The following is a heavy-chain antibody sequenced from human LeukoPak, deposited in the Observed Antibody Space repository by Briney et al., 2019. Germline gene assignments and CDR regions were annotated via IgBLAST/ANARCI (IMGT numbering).Heavy chain of an antibody. Sequence: GGSLRLSCAASGFTFSTYAMHWVRQAPGKGLEWVAIVSYDGTNKYYADSVKGRFTISRDNSKNTLYLQMNSLRAEDTAVYYCARDYDSSGYGYYYWTSGAKGPRSPSP. D-gene: IGHD3-22*01. CDR3: ARDYDSSGYGYYYWTS. CDR1: GFTFSTYA. V-gene: IGHV3-30-3*01. CDR2: VSYDGTNK. J-gene: IGHJ6*03.